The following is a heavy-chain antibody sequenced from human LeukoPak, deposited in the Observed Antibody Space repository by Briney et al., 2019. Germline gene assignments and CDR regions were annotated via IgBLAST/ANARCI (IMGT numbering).Heavy chain of an antibody. V-gene: IGHV1-46*01. J-gene: IGHJ5*02. CDR2: INPSGGST. CDR3: ARDNSVEDTAWWFDP. D-gene: IGHD4-23*01. Sequence: ASVKVSCKASGYTFTNYAMNWVRQAPGQGLERMGIINPSGGSTSYAQKFQGRVTMTRDMSTSTDYMELSSLRSEDTAVYYCARDNSVEDTAWWFDPWGQGTLVTVSS. CDR1: GYTFTNYA.